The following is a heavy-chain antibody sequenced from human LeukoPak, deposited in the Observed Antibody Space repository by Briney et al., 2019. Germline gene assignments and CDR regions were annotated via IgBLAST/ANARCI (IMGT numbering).Heavy chain of an antibody. CDR3: AKDPNGDYIGTFDI. D-gene: IGHD4-17*01. CDR1: QFKFNNYG. V-gene: IGHV3-23*01. J-gene: IGHJ3*02. CDR2: ITGSGSRA. Sequence: GGSLRLSRATSQFKFNNYGMTWVRQAPVKGLEWVSSITGSGSRAQYADSVQGRFTISRDNSKNTLYLQMNSLRAEDTAVYYCAKDPNGDYIGTFDIWGQGTMVTVSS.